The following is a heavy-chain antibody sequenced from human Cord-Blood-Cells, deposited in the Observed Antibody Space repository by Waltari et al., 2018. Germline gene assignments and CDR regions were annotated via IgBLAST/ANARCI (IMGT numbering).Heavy chain of an antibody. D-gene: IGHD7-27*01. V-gene: IGHV1-2*02. CDR3: ARDNTNWGSDY. J-gene: IGHJ4*02. CDR2: INPTRDGT. CDR1: GYTFTGYY. Sequence: QGQLVQSGAEVKKPGASVKVSCKASGYTFTGYYMHWVRQAPGKGLEWMEWINPTRDGTNYAQKFQGRVTMTRDTSISTAYMELSRLRSDDTAVYYCARDNTNWGSDYWGQGTLVTVSS.